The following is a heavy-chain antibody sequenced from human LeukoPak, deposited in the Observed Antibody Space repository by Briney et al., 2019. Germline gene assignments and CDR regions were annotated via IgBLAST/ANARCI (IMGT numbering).Heavy chain of an antibody. J-gene: IGHJ2*01. CDR1: GGSINSGHHS. V-gene: IGHV4-30-2*01. D-gene: IGHD3-16*02. Sequence: SETLSLTCAVSGGSINSGHHSWSWLRQPPGKGLEWIGYIYQRGTTFYNSSLKSRVAISIDGSNNRFSLKLNSVTAADTAVYYCARGFMESRYVMTGRYFDLWGRGTLVSVSS. CDR2: IYQRGTT. CDR3: ARGFMESRYVMTGRYFDL.